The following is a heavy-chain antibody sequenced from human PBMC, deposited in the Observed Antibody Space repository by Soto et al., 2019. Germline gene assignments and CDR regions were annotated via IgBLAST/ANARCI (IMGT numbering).Heavy chain of an antibody. CDR2: IYYSGST. V-gene: IGHV4-61*01. CDR1: GGSVSSGSYY. D-gene: IGHD3-3*01. Sequence: SETLSLTCTVSGGSVSSGSYYWSWIRQPPGKGLEWIGYIYYSGSTNYNPSLKSRVTISVDTSKNQFSLKLSSVTAADTAVYYCAGGITIFGVAPFDYWGQGTLVTVSS. J-gene: IGHJ4*02. CDR3: AGGITIFGVAPFDY.